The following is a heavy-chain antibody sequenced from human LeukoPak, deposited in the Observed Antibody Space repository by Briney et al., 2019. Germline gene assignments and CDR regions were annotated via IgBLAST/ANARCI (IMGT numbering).Heavy chain of an antibody. CDR1: GFTFSSYN. CDR3: ARGAHYYED. Sequence: QSGGSLRLSCAASGFTFSSYNMNWVRQAPGKGLEWVSYISSSSSTIYYADSVKGRFTISRDNAKNSLYLQMSSLRAEDTAVYYCARGAHYYEDWGQGTLVTVSS. CDR2: ISSSSSTI. J-gene: IGHJ4*02. D-gene: IGHD3-16*01. V-gene: IGHV3-48*01.